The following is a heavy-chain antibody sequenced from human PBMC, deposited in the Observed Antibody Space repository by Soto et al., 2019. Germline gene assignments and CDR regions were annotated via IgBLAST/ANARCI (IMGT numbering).Heavy chain of an antibody. CDR1: GGSISSSIYY. D-gene: IGHD5-12*01. CDR3: ASSGSGDSGYDFGVYFFDY. CDR2: IYYSGIT. V-gene: IGHV4-39*01. J-gene: IGHJ4*02. Sequence: LETLSLTCTVSGGSISSSIYYWGWIRHPPGKGLEWIGSIYYSGITYYNPSLKSRVTISVDTSKNQFSLKLSSVTAADTAVYYCASSGSGDSGYDFGVYFFDYWGQGTLVTVSS.